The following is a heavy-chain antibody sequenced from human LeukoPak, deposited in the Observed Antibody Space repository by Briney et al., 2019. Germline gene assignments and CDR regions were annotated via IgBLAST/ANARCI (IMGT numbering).Heavy chain of an antibody. V-gene: IGHV1-69*01. J-gene: IGHJ4*02. Sequence: GPSVKVSCKPSGGTFSTYAISWVRQAPGQGLEWMGGIIPILGTAKYPQRFQGRVTITADEITSTAYMELSSLTSEDTAVDYCASNTKYYEGSGHYVFDFWGQGTLVSVSS. CDR1: GGTFSTYA. D-gene: IGHD3-22*01. CDR3: ASNTKYYEGSGHYVFDF. CDR2: IIPILGTA.